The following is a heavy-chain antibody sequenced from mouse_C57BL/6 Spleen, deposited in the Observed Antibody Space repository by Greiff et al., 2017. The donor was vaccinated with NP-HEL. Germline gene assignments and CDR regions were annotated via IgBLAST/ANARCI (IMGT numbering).Heavy chain of an antibody. V-gene: IGHV1-74*01. D-gene: IGHD1-1*01. CDR1: GYTFTSYW. CDR3: AILGVVFYAWFAY. CDR2: IHPSDSDT. Sequence: VQLQQPGAELVKPGASVKVSCKASGYTFTSYWMHWVKQRPGQGLEWIGRIHPSDSDTNYNQKFKGKATLTVDKSSSTAYMQLSSLTSLDSAVYFCAILGVVFYAWFAYWGQGTLVTVSA. J-gene: IGHJ3*01.